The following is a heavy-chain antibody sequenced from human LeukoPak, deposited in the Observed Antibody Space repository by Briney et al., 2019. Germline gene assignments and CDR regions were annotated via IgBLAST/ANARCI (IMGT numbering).Heavy chain of an antibody. D-gene: IGHD3-22*01. CDR1: GFTFSSYT. CDR2: IYGSGSST. J-gene: IGHJ4*02. V-gene: IGHV3-23*01. Sequence: GGSLRLSRAASGFTFSSYTMNWVRQAPGKGLEWVASIYGSGSSTYYADSLKDRFTISRDNSKNTLYMQMNSLRAEDTAVYFCAKTAWSSVYHYFDYWGQGTLVTVSS. CDR3: AKTAWSSVYHYFDY.